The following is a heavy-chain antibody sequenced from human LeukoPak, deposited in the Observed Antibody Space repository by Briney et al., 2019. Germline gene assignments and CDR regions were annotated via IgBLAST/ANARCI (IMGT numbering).Heavy chain of an antibody. CDR3: VRAGYTYGTLYF. CDR1: GFTFRDYW. V-gene: IGHV3-7*01. D-gene: IGHD5-18*01. J-gene: IGHJ4*02. Sequence: GGSLRLSRAASGFTFRDYWMTWVRQAPGKGLEWVADIKQDGGDKNYVDSVKGRFTISRDNAKNSLYLQMDSLRAEDTAVYYCVRAGYTYGTLYFWGQRTLVTVSS. CDR2: IKQDGGDK.